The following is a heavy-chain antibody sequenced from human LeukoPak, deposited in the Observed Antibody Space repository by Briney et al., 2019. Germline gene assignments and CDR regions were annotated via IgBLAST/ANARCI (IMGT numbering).Heavy chain of an antibody. CDR2: VSYSGTV. J-gene: IGHJ5*02. CDR1: GASISSDEYY. CDR3: ARDEAKGWYRIFDP. D-gene: IGHD1-1*01. V-gene: IGHV4-39*07. Sequence: SETLSLTCTVSGASISSDEYYWGWIRQSPGKGLEWIASVSYSGTVYYNPSLESRVTISIDTSKNQFSLKLSSVTAADTAVYYCARDEAKGWYRIFDPWGQGTLVTVSS.